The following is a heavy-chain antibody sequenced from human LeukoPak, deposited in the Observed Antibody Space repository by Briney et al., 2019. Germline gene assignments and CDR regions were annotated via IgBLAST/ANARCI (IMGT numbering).Heavy chain of an antibody. V-gene: IGHV1-69*05. CDR1: GGAFSSYA. Sequence: EASVKVSCKASGGAFSSYAISWVRQAPGQGLEWMGGIIPIFGTANYAQKFQGRVTITTDESTSTAYMELSSLRSEDTAVYYCARGGGYSGYDSRRFDYWGQGTLVTVSS. CDR2: IIPIFGTA. J-gene: IGHJ4*02. CDR3: ARGGGYSGYDSRRFDY. D-gene: IGHD5-12*01.